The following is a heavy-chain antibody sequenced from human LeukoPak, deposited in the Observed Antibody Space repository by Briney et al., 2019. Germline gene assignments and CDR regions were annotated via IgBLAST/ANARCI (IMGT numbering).Heavy chain of an antibody. CDR1: GFTVSNNF. Sequence: TGGSLRLSCAASGFTVSNNFMNWVRQAPGKGLEWVSVIYTGESTYYADSVKGRFTISRDNSKNTLYLQMNSLRAEDTAIYYCARETISGSDIDYWGQGTLVTVSS. CDR2: IYTGEST. V-gene: IGHV3-53*01. J-gene: IGHJ4*02. CDR3: ARETISGSDIDY. D-gene: IGHD3-22*01.